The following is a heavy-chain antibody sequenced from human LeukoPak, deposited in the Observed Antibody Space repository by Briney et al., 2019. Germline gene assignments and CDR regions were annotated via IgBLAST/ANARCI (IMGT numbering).Heavy chain of an antibody. CDR2: IFTSGST. CDR1: GASFSNYY. V-gene: IGHV4-4*07. J-gene: IGHJ4*02. CDR3: ARGSGSYGSYLDY. D-gene: IGHD1-26*01. Sequence: PSETLSLTCTVPGASFSNYYWSWIRQPAGKGLEWIGRIFTSGSTNYNPSLKSRVTMSVDTSKNHFSLKLSSVTAADTGVYYCARGSGSYGSYLDYWGQGSLVTVSS.